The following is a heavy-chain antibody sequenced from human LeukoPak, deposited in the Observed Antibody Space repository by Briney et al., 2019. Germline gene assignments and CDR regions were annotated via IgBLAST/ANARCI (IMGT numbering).Heavy chain of an antibody. J-gene: IGHJ4*02. Sequence: GRSLRLSCAASGFTFSNYDIHWVRQAPGKGLEWVSVISNDGNNEYYADSVKGRFTISRDNSKNTLYLQVNSLRIEDTAVCFCTRGASGTADHWGQGTPVTVSS. D-gene: IGHD6-19*01. CDR2: ISNDGNNE. CDR1: GFTFSNYD. CDR3: TRGASGTADH. V-gene: IGHV3-30*03.